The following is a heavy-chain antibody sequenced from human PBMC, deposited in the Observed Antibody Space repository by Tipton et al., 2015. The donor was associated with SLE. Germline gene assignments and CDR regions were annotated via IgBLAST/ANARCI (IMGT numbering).Heavy chain of an antibody. CDR1: GYSISSEYY. V-gene: IGHV4-38-2*02. CDR3: ARDGAITGWQKAFDI. D-gene: IGHD1-20*01. J-gene: IGHJ3*02. Sequence: TLSLTCAVSGYSISSEYYWGWIRQPPGKGLEWIGSIYHSGSTYYNPSLKSRVTISVDTSKKQFSLKLSSVTAADTAVYYCARDGAITGWQKAFDIWGQGTMVTVSS. CDR2: IYHSGST.